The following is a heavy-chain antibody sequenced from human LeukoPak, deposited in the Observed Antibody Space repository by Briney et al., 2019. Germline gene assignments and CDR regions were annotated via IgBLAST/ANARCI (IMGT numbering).Heavy chain of an antibody. J-gene: IGHJ1*01. Sequence: GGSVKDSCKASGYTFTAYYMHWVRQAPGQGLEWMGWISPHSGGTNYAQKLQGRVTMTTDTSTSTAYMELRSLRSDDTAVYYCARDLALGYCTNGVCYTGEYFPQSGQGTLVTVSS. CDR3: ARDLALGYCTNGVCYTGEYFPQ. D-gene: IGHD2-8*01. CDR2: ISPHSGGT. CDR1: GYTFTAYY. V-gene: IGHV1-2*02.